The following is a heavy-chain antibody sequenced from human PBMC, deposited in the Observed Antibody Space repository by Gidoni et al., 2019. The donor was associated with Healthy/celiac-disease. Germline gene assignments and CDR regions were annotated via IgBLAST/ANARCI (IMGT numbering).Heavy chain of an antibody. D-gene: IGHD5-18*01. V-gene: IGHV1-69*12. CDR3: ARELDRYSYGYGNWFDP. Sequence: QVQLVQSGAEVKKPGSSVKVSCKASGGTISSYAISWVRQAPGQGLEWMGGIIPISGTANYAQKFQGRVTITADESTSTAYMELSSLRSEDTAVYYCARELDRYSYGYGNWFDPWGQGTLVTVSS. CDR2: IIPISGTA. CDR1: GGTISSYA. J-gene: IGHJ5*02.